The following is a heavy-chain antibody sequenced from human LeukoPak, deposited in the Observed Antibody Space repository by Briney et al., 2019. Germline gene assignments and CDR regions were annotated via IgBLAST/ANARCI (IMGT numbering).Heavy chain of an antibody. CDR3: ARDFYCRGGSCHDY. D-gene: IGHD2-15*01. Sequence: PSETLSLTCAVSGGSITSSNWWSWVRQPPGKGLEWIGEIYHSGSTNYNPSLKSRVTISVDKSKSQFSLKLSSVTAADTAVYYCARDFYCRGGSCHDYWGQGTLVTVSS. CDR2: IYHSGST. CDR1: GGSITSSNW. V-gene: IGHV4-4*02. J-gene: IGHJ4*02.